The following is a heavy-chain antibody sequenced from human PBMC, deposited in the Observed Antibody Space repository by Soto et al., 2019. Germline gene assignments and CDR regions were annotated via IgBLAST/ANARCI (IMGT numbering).Heavy chain of an antibody. Sequence: QVYLVESGGGVVQPGRSLRLSCAASGFTFSKYAVQWVRQAPGKGLEWVALISYDGNNQFYADSVKGRFTISRDNSRNTLYRKMGTRRPEDRVLYYCPTYAYGKNIFGGRGPLAPVSS. D-gene: IGHD3-3*01. CDR3: PTYAYGKNIF. CDR1: GFTFSKYA. CDR2: ISYDGNNQ. J-gene: IGHJ4*02. V-gene: IGHV3-30-3*01.